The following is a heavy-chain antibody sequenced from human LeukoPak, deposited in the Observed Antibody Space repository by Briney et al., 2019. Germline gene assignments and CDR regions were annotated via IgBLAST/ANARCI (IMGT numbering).Heavy chain of an antibody. J-gene: IGHJ4*02. CDR2: ISGSSSYI. D-gene: IGHD3-10*01. V-gene: IGHV3-21*04. CDR3: AKGERGLLWFGELFYYFEY. CDR1: GFTFSSYS. Sequence: PGGSLRLSCAASGFTFSSYSMNWVRQAPGKGLGWVSSISGSSSYIYYADSVRGRFTISRDNSKNTLYLQMNSLRAEDTAVYYCAKGERGLLWFGELFYYFEYWGQGILVTVSS.